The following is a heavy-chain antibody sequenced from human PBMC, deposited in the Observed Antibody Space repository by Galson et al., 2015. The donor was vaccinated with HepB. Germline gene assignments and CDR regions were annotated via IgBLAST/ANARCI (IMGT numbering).Heavy chain of an antibody. V-gene: IGHV7-4-1*02. Sequence: SVKVSCKASGYTFTSYAMNWVRQAPGQGLEWMGWINTNTGNPTYAQGFTGRFVFSLDTSVSTAYLQISSLKAEDTAVYYCARARHTIAAAGTTISDYWGQGTLVTVSS. D-gene: IGHD6-13*01. CDR3: ARARHTIAAAGTTISDY. J-gene: IGHJ4*02. CDR1: GYTFTSYA. CDR2: INTNTGNP.